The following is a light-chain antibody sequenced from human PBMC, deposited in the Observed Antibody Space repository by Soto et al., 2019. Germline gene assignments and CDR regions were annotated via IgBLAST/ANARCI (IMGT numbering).Light chain of an antibody. CDR2: GAS. V-gene: IGKV3-20*01. Sequence: EVGWTQSPGTLSLSPGERATLSCRAIQSISRYNLAWYQQKPGQAPRLLIYGASSRATGIPDRFSGSGSGADFTLTISRLEPEDFAVYYCQRYGRSPPWTFGQGTKVDIK. J-gene: IGKJ1*01. CDR3: QRYGRSPPWT. CDR1: QSISRYN.